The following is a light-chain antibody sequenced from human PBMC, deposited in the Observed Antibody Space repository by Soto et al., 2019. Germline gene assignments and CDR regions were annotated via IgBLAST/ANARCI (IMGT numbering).Light chain of an antibody. Sequence: DIQMTQSPSTLSASVVDIVTITCRASQSISSWLAWYQQKPGKAPKLLIYKASSLESGVPSRFSGSGSGTEFTLTISSLQPDDFATYYCKQYNSYEKFGQGTKVDIK. CDR3: KQYNSYEK. CDR1: QSISSW. V-gene: IGKV1-5*03. J-gene: IGKJ1*01. CDR2: KAS.